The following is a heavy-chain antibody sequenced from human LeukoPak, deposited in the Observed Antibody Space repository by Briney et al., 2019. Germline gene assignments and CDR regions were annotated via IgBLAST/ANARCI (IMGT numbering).Heavy chain of an antibody. CDR3: ARDGPFAIFGVVTPGADY. CDR2: IYTSGST. CDR1: GGSISSYY. J-gene: IGHJ4*02. V-gene: IGHV4-4*07. Sequence: ASETLSLTCTVSGGSISSYYWSWIRQPAGKGLEWIGRIYTSGSTNYNPSLKSRVTMSVDTSKNQFPLKLSSVTAADTAVYYCARDGPFAIFGVVTPGADYWGQGTLVTVSS. D-gene: IGHD3-3*01.